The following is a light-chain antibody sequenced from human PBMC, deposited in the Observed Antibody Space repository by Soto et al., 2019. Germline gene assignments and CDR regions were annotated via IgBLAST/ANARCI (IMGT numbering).Light chain of an antibody. V-gene: IGLV2-8*01. CDR2: EVI. CDR3: SSYAGSNNWDVV. CDR1: SSDVGGYNY. J-gene: IGLJ2*01. Sequence: QSVLTQPPSASGSPGQSVTISCTGTSSDVGGYNYVSWYQQHPGKAPKLMIYEVIKRPSGVPDRFSGSKSGNTASLTVSGLQAEDEADYYCSSYAGSNNWDVVFGGGTKLPVL.